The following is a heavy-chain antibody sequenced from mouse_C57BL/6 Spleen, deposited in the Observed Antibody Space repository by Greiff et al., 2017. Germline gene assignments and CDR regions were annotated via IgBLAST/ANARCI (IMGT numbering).Heavy chain of an antibody. D-gene: IGHD3-2*02. CDR1: YFAFIACS. Sequence: LQQSGAELVRPGSSVKLSCKASYFAFIACSMHWVKQRPGHGLEWIGSFTMDSDATEYSENFKGKATLTANTSSSTAYMELSSLTSEDSAVYYCERSGSSGTYAVGDWGQGTTVTVSS. J-gene: IGHJ4*01. V-gene: IGHV1-49*01. CDR2: FTMDSDAT. CDR3: ERSGSSGTYAVGD.